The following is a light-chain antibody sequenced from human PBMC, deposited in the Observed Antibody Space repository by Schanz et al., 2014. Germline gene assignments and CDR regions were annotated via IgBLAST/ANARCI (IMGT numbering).Light chain of an antibody. CDR3: QKYNSAPLT. Sequence: EVVLTQSPGTLSLSPGERATLSCRASQSVSSSYLAWYQQKPGQAPRLLIHDISNRATGIPARFSGSGSGTDFTLTISSLQPEDVATYYCQKYNSAPLTFGPGTRVDL. CDR1: QSVSSSY. V-gene: IGKV3-20*01. CDR2: DIS. J-gene: IGKJ3*01.